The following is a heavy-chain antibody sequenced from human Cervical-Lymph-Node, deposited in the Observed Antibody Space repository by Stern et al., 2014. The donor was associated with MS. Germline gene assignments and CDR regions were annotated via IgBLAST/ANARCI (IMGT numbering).Heavy chain of an antibody. Sequence: VQLQESGPGLLRPSETLSLTCRVSGDTITSHFWSWIRQRPGKGLEWIGYIYYRGTTNYNASLNGRVAISIDTSKTQFSLRLSSVTAADTAVYYCARATDLWGQGTLVTVSS. CDR2: IYYRGTT. CDR1: GDTITSHF. V-gene: IGHV4-59*11. J-gene: IGHJ5*02. CDR3: ARATDL.